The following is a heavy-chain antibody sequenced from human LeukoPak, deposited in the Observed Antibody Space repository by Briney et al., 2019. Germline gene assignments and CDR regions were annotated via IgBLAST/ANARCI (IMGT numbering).Heavy chain of an antibody. CDR2: IGWDGGST. J-gene: IGHJ6*03. Sequence: GGSLRLSCAASGFTFDDYTMHWVRQGPGKGLEWVSLIGWDGGSTSYADSVKGRFTISRDNSKNSLYLQMNSLRTEHTALYYCARGASSSAFYYMDVWGKGTTVTVSS. D-gene: IGHD6-13*01. CDR1: GFTFDDYT. V-gene: IGHV3-43*01. CDR3: ARGASSSAFYYMDV.